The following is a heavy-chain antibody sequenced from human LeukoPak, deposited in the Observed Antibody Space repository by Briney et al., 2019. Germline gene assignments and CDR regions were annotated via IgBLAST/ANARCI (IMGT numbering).Heavy chain of an antibody. D-gene: IGHD4-23*01. J-gene: IGHJ4*02. Sequence: PGGSLRLSCAASGFTFSSYSMNWVRQAPGKGLEWVANIKQDGSEKYHVDSVKGRFTISRDNAKNSLYLQMNSLRAEDTAVYYCARIHDYGGNSPFDYWGQGTLVTVSS. CDR3: ARIHDYGGNSPFDY. V-gene: IGHV3-7*01. CDR1: GFTFSSYS. CDR2: IKQDGSEK.